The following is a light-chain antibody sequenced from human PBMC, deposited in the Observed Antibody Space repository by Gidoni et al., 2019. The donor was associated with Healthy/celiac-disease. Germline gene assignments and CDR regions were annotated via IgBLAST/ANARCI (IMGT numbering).Light chain of an antibody. J-gene: IGKJ4*01. Sequence: DIQMTQSPSSLSASVGDRVTITCRASQSISSYLNWYQQKPGKAPKLLIYAASSLQSGVPSRFSGSGSGTDFTLTISSPQPEDFATYYCQQSYSTPPNFGGXTKVEIK. CDR2: AAS. V-gene: IGKV1-39*01. CDR1: QSISSY. CDR3: QQSYSTPPN.